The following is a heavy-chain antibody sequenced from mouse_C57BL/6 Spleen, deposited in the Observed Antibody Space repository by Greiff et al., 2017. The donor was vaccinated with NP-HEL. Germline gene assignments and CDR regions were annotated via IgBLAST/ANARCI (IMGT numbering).Heavy chain of an antibody. CDR3: ARDKTTVVSYWYFDV. V-gene: IGHV5-16*01. CDR2: INYDGSST. Sequence: EVKVEESEGGLVQPGSSMKLSCTASGFTFSDYYMAWVRQVPEKGLEWVANINYDGSSTYYLDSLKSRFIISRDNAKNILYLQMSSLKSEDTATYYCARDKTTVVSYWYFDVWGTGTTVTVSS. D-gene: IGHD1-1*01. CDR1: GFTFSDYY. J-gene: IGHJ1*03.